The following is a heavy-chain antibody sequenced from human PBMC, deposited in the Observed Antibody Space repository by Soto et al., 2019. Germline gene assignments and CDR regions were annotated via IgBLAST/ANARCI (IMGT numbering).Heavy chain of an antibody. D-gene: IGHD3-3*01. CDR2: IYYSGST. Sequence: KASETLSLTCTVSGGSISSYYWSWIRQPPGKGLEWIGYIYYSGSTNYNPSLKSRVTISVDTSKNQFSLKLSSVTAADTAVYYCARDKTGIFSWFDPWGQGTLVTVSS. CDR3: ARDKTGIFSWFDP. V-gene: IGHV4-59*01. J-gene: IGHJ5*02. CDR1: GGSISSYY.